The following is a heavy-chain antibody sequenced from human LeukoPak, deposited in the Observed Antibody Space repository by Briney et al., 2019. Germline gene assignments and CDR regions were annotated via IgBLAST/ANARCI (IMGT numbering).Heavy chain of an antibody. J-gene: IGHJ4*02. CDR2: MGGSGGST. D-gene: IGHD3-22*01. V-gene: IGHV3-23*01. CDR1: GFTFSSYA. CDR3: AKVDSSGYYEIFDY. Sequence: GSLRLSCAASGFTFSSYAMSWVRQAPGKGLEWVSAMGGSGGSTYYADSVKGRFTISRDNSKNTLYLQMNSLRAEDTAVYYCAKVDSSGYYEIFDYWGQGTLVTVSS.